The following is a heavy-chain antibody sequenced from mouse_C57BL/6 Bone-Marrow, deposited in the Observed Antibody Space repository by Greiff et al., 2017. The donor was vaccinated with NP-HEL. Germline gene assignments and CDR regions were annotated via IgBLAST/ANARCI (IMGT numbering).Heavy chain of an antibody. Sequence: EVQLQQSGPELVKPGASVKIPCKASGYTFTDYNMDWVKQSHGKSLEWIGDINPNNGGTNYNQKFKGKATLTVDKSSSTAYMELHSLTSGDTAVYYGARSVYDYDSFDYGGQGTTLTVSS. J-gene: IGHJ2*01. V-gene: IGHV1-18*01. CDR1: GYTFTDYN. CDR3: ARSVYDYDSFDY. D-gene: IGHD2-4*01. CDR2: INPNNGGT.